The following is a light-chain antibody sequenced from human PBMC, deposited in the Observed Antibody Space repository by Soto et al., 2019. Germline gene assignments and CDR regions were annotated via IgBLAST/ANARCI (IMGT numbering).Light chain of an antibody. J-gene: IGLJ1*01. Sequence: QSALTQPASVSGSPGQSITISCTGTSSDVGGYNYVSWYQHHPGKAPKLIIYNVSNRPSGVSNRFSGSKSGNTASLTISGLQAEDEADYYCSSYTSNSPYVFGTGTKLTVL. CDR1: SSDVGGYNY. V-gene: IGLV2-14*03. CDR2: NVS. CDR3: SSYTSNSPYV.